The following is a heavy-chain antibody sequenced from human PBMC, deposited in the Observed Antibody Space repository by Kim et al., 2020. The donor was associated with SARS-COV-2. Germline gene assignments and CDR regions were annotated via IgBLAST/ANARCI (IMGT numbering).Heavy chain of an antibody. CDR1: GFTLSDCY. CDR3: ARGNYLNAGAADA. CDR2: IISRGSNT. J-gene: IGHJ5*02. V-gene: IGHV3-11*01. D-gene: IGHD3-10*01. Sequence: GGSLRLSCAASGFTLSDCYMSWIRQAPGKGLEWVSYIISRGSNTYYADSVKGRFTISRDNAKKSLYLQMNSLRAEDTAVYYCARGNYLNAGAADAWGQGT.